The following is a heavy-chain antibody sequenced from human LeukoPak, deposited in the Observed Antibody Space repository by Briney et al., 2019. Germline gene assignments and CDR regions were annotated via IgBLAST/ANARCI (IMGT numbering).Heavy chain of an antibody. V-gene: IGHV3-23*01. J-gene: IGHJ4*02. D-gene: IGHD1-26*01. CDR1: GFTFNSYW. CDR3: AKRSGINYGYFDS. CDR2: ITGNGDYT. Sequence: GGSLRLSCAASGFTFNSYWMSWVRQAPGKGLEWVSAITGNGDYTDYADSVKGRFTISRDNSENTAYLQMNSLRSEDTAVYYCAKRSGINYGYFDSWGQGTLVTVSS.